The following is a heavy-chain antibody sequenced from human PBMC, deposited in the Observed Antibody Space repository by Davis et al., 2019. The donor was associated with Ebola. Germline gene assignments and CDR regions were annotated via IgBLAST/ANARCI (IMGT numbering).Heavy chain of an antibody. Sequence: SETLSLTCTVSGGSISSGDYYWSWIRQPPGKGLEWIGYIYYSGSTYYNPSPKSRVTISVDTSKNQFSLKLTSVTAADTSVYYCATSNWFDPWGQGTLVTVSS. CDR1: GGSISSGDYY. V-gene: IGHV4-30-4*01. CDR2: IYYSGST. CDR3: ATSNWFDP. J-gene: IGHJ5*02.